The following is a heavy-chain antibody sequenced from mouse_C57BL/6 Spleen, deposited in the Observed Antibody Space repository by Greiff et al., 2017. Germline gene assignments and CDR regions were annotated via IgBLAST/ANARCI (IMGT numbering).Heavy chain of an antibody. D-gene: IGHD4-1*01. CDR3: AGNWDSAWFAY. CDR2: IYPGDGDT. Sequence: QVQLQQSGPELVKPGASVKISCKASGYAFSSSWMNWVKQRPGKGLEWIGRIYPGDGDTNYNGKFKGKATLTADKSSSTAYMQLSSLTSEDSAVYVCAGNWDSAWFAYWGQGTLVTVSA. J-gene: IGHJ3*01. V-gene: IGHV1-82*01. CDR1: GYAFSSSW.